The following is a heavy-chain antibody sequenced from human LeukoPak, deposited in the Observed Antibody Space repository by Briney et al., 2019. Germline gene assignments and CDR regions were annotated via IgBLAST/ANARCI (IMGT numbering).Heavy chain of an antibody. CDR1: GGSISSYY. CDR2: IYYSGST. CDR3: ARSSESYDSSGYYSYYFDY. D-gene: IGHD3-22*01. Sequence: SETLSLTCTVSGGSISSYYWSWIRQPPGKGLQWIGYIYYSGSTNYNPSLKSRVTISVDTSKNQFSLKLSSVTAADTAVYYCARSSESYDSSGYYSYYFDYWGQGTLVTVSS. J-gene: IGHJ4*02. V-gene: IGHV4-59*01.